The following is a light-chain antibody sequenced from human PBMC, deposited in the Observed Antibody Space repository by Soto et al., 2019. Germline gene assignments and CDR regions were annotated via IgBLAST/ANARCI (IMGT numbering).Light chain of an antibody. V-gene: IGKV3-20*01. J-gene: IGKJ2*02. CDR1: QSVSSNF. CDR3: QQYGSSPGT. CDR2: GAS. Sequence: IVLTQAPGTLSLSPGERATLSCRASQSVSSNFLAWYQQKPGQAPRLLIYGASNRATGIPDRFSGSGSGTDFTLIISRLEPEDFAVYYCQQYGSSPGTFGQGTKLEIK.